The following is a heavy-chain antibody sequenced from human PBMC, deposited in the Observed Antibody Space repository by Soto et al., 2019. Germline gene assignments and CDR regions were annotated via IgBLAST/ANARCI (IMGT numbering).Heavy chain of an antibody. Sequence: EVQLLESGGGLVQPGGSLRLSCAASGFTFNNYAMTWVRQAPGKGLEWVSAISGGGDTTSYADSVKGRFTVSRDGSKNTLYLRMSSLRAEDTALYYSAKGRGGSGSLTPRVDFWGQGTLVTVSS. CDR2: ISGGGDTT. D-gene: IGHD3-10*01. V-gene: IGHV3-23*01. CDR3: AKGRGGSGSLTPRVDF. CDR1: GFTFNNYA. J-gene: IGHJ4*02.